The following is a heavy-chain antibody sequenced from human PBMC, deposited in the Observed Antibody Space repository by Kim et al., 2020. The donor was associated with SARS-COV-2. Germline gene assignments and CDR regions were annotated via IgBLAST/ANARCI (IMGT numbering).Heavy chain of an antibody. V-gene: IGHV4-59*01. CDR3: ARVPFTMVRGVIINPPVLFDY. CDR1: GGSISSYY. J-gene: IGHJ4*02. D-gene: IGHD3-10*01. Sequence: SETLSLTCTVSGGSISSYYWSWIRQPPGKGLEWIGYIYYSGSTNYNPSLKSRVTISVDTSKNQFSLKLSSVTAADTAVYYCARVPFTMVRGVIINPPVLFDYWGQGTLVTVSS. CDR2: IYYSGST.